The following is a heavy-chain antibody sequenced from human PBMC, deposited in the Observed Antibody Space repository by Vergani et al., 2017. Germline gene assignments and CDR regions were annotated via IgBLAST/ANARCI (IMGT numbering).Heavy chain of an antibody. Sequence: QVQLVQSGAEVKKPGSSVKVSCKASGGTFSSYAISWVRQAPGQGLEWMGGIIPIFGTANYEQKFQGRVTITADESTSTAYMELSSLRSEDTAVYYGAGRGGIAARRNWFDPWGQGTLVTVSS. V-gene: IGHV1-69*01. CDR3: AGRGGIAARRNWFDP. J-gene: IGHJ5*02. CDR1: GGTFSSYA. D-gene: IGHD6-6*01. CDR2: IIPIFGTA.